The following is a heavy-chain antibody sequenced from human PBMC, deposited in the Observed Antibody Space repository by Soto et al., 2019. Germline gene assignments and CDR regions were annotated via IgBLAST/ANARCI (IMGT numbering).Heavy chain of an antibody. V-gene: IGHV4-59*12. J-gene: IGHJ4*02. CDR3: ARDKITGLFDY. Sequence: PSETLSLTCTVSGGSISSYYWSWIRQPPGKGLEWIGFISYSGSTYYNASLKSRVTISVDTSKNQFSLKLTSVTAADTAVYYCARDKITGLFDYWGQGTLFTVSS. D-gene: IGHD2-8*02. CDR1: GGSISSYY. CDR2: ISYSGST.